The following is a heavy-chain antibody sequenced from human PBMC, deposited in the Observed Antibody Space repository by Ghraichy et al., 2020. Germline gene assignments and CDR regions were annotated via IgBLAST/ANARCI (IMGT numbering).Heavy chain of an antibody. Sequence: GSLRLSCAASGFSFSNYGMTWVRQAPGKGLEWVSGLSATSTYTYYADSVKGRFTISRDNSKNTLYLQMTALRAEDTAVYYCAKANSWYPNCFDPWGQGTLVTVSS. J-gene: IGHJ5*02. CDR2: LSATSTYT. CDR3: AKANSWYPNCFDP. D-gene: IGHD6-13*01. V-gene: IGHV3-23*01. CDR1: GFSFSNYG.